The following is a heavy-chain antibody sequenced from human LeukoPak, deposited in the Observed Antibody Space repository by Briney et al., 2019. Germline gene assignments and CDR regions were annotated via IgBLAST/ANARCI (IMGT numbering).Heavy chain of an antibody. CDR3: AKANGTAPGAFDI. V-gene: IGHV3-30*02. J-gene: IGHJ3*02. D-gene: IGHD2-21*02. CDR1: GFTFSSYG. CDR2: IRYDGSNK. Sequence: PGGSLRLSCAASGFTFSSYGMHWVRQAPGKGLEWVAFIRYDGSNKYYADSVKGRFTISRDNSKNTLYLQMNSLRAEDTAVYYCAKANGTAPGAFDIWGQGTMVTVSS.